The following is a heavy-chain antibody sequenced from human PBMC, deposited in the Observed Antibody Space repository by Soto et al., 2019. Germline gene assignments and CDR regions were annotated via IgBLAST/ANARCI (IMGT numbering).Heavy chain of an antibody. D-gene: IGHD6-13*01. J-gene: IGHJ4*02. CDR1: GYTFTGYY. Sequence: ASVKVSCKASGYTFTGYYMHWVRQAPGQGLEWMGWINPNSGGTNYAQKFQGWVTMTRDTSISTAYMELSRLRSDDTAVYYRARVSSSWFYYFDYWGQGTLVTVSS. CDR2: INPNSGGT. V-gene: IGHV1-2*04. CDR3: ARVSSSWFYYFDY.